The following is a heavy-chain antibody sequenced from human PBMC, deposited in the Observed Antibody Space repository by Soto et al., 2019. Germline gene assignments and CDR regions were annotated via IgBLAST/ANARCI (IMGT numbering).Heavy chain of an antibody. CDR3: ASEIGSGYYSNYEYFQH. CDR2: ISYDGSNK. D-gene: IGHD3-22*01. CDR1: GFTFSSYA. Sequence: GGSLRLSCAASGFTFSSYAMHWVRQAPGKGLEWVAVISYDGSNKYYADSVKGRFTISRDNSKNTLYLQMNSLRAEDTAVYYCASEIGSGYYSNYEYFQHWGQGTLVTAPQ. J-gene: IGHJ1*01. V-gene: IGHV3-30-3*01.